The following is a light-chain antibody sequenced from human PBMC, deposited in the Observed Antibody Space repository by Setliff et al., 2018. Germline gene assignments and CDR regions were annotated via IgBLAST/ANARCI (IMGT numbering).Light chain of an antibody. J-gene: IGLJ1*01. CDR1: SSDVGGYNY. CDR3: SSYTSSSASYV. CDR2: DVS. Sequence: QSVLTQPAPVSGSPGQSNTISCTGTSSDVGGYNYVSWYQQHPGKAPKLMIYDVSNRPSGVSNRFSGSKSGNTASLTISGLQAEDGTDYYCSSYTSSSASYVFGTGTKVTVL. V-gene: IGLV2-14*03.